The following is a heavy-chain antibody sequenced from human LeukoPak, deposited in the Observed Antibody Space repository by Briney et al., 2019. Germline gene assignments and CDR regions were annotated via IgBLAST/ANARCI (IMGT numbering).Heavy chain of an antibody. CDR2: IDTDGKTT. V-gene: IGHV3-74*01. CDR1: GFTFNTYV. D-gene: IGHD5-24*01. CDR3: VRDKDGYNF. Sequence: GGSLRLSCAAPGFTFNTYVMHWVRQAPGKGLVWVARIDTDGKTTTYADSVKGRFTISRDNAKNMLYVQMNSLRAEDTAVYYCVRDKDGYNFWGQGTLASVSS. J-gene: IGHJ4*02.